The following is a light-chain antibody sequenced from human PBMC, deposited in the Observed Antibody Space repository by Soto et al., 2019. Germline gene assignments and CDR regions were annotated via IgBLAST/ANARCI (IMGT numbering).Light chain of an antibody. J-gene: IGKJ4*01. V-gene: IGKV3-20*01. CDR3: QQYGSSPLT. CDR2: GAS. CDR1: QSVRSN. Sequence: EIVMTQSAATLSVSPGERATLSCRASQSVRSNLAWYQQKPGQTPSLLIYGASSRATGIPDRFSGSGSGTDFTLTISRLEPEDFAVYYCQQYGSSPLTFGGGTKV.